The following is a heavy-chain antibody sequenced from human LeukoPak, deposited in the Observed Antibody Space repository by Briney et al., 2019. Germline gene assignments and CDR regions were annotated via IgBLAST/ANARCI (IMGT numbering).Heavy chain of an antibody. Sequence: TLSLTCXVSGGSISSYYWSWIRQPAGKGLEWIGRIYTSGSTNYNPSLKSRVTMSVDTSKNQFSLKLSSVTAADTAVYYCARDYWSGLNWFDPWGQGTLVTVSS. J-gene: IGHJ5*02. CDR2: IYTSGST. CDR1: GGSISSYY. D-gene: IGHD3-3*01. CDR3: ARDYWSGLNWFDP. V-gene: IGHV4-4*07.